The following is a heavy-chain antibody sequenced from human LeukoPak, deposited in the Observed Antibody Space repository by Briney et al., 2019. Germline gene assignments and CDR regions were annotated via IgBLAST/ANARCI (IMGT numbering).Heavy chain of an antibody. CDR2: IYDSGPT. J-gene: IGHJ4*02. CDR1: GFNVSYKY. CDR3: ARASWGYDFYY. V-gene: IGHV3-53*01. D-gene: IGHD7-27*01. Sequence: GGSLTLLCTACGFNVSYKYMLGVGQAPGKGVEWVSVIYDSGPTYYADSVKGRFTISRDNSNNPEHLQMNSLRVEDTAMYYCARASWGYDFYYWGLGALVTVSS.